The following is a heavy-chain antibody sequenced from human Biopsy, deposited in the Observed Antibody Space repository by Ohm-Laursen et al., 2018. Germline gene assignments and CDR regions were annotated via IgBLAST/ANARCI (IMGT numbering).Heavy chain of an antibody. CDR3: AGGTGRYYVYGAFDI. Sequence: GTLSLTCTVSGGSIGSFFWSWIRQPTGKGLEWIGYIYYSGSTNYNPSLRSRVTISVDRSKNQFSLELSSVTAADTAVYYCAGGTGRYYVYGAFDIWGQGTVVTVSS. D-gene: IGHD1-26*01. CDR1: GGSIGSFF. V-gene: IGHV4-59*01. J-gene: IGHJ3*02. CDR2: IYYSGST.